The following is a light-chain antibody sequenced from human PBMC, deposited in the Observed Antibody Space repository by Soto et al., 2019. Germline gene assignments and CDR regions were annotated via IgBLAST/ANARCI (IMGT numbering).Light chain of an antibody. CDR2: DVS. Sequence: VLTQPRSVSGSPGQSVTVSCIGTSSGVGDYNSVSWYQQHPGKAPKLMIYDVSKRPSGVPDRFSGSKSGNTASLTISGLQAEDEADYYCCSYVGGYSYVFGIGTKVTVL. J-gene: IGLJ1*01. CDR1: SSGVGDYNS. V-gene: IGLV2-11*01. CDR3: CSYVGGYSYV.